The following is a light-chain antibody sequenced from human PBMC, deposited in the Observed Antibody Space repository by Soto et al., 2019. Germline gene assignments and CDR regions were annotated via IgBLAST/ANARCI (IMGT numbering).Light chain of an antibody. CDR3: CSYAGSSTSYV. V-gene: IGLV2-23*01. CDR2: EGS. Sequence: QSALPQPASVSGSPGQSITISCTGTSSDAGSYNLVSWYQQHPGKAPKLMIYEGSKRPSGVSNRFSDSKSGNTASLTISGLQAEDEADYYCCSYAGSSTSYVFGTGTKVTVL. CDR1: SSDAGSYNL. J-gene: IGLJ1*01.